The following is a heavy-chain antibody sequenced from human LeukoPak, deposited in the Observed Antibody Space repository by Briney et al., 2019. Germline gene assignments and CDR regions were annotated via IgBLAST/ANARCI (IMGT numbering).Heavy chain of an antibody. V-gene: IGHV4-38-2*02. CDR3: ARGWRNSGSPVVY. D-gene: IGHD1-26*01. CDR1: GYSISSGYY. J-gene: IGHJ4*02. CDR2: IYHSGST. Sequence: PSETLSLTCTVSGYSISSGYYWGWIRQPPGKGLEWIGSIYHSGSTYYNPSLKSRVTISVDTSKNQFSLKLSSVTAADTAVYYCARGWRNSGSPVVYWGQGTLVTVSS.